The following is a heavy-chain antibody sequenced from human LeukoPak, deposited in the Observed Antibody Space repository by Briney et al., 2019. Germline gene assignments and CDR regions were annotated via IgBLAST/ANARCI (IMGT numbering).Heavy chain of an antibody. V-gene: IGHV4-4*07. CDR3: ARPGDIAVADRFDY. Sequence: SETLSLTCTVSGGSISSYYWSWIRQPAGKGLEWIGRIYTSGSTNYNPSLKSRVTMSVDTSKNQFSLKLSSVTAADTAVYYCARPGDIAVADRFDYWGQGTLVTVSS. J-gene: IGHJ4*02. CDR2: IYTSGST. D-gene: IGHD6-19*01. CDR1: GGSISSYY.